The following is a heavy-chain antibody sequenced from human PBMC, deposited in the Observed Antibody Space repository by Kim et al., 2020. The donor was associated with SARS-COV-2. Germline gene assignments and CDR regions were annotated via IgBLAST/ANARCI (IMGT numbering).Heavy chain of an antibody. CDR3: ASQPHVAAGTWCFDY. CDR1: GFTFSGYY. J-gene: IGHJ4*02. CDR2: INPNSDGT. V-gene: IGHV1-2*02. Sequence: ASVKVSCKASGFTFSGYYIHWVRQAPGQGLEWMGWINPNSDGTNYAQKFQGRITMTRDTSTTTAYMELSSLRSDDTAVYYCASQPHVAAGTWCFDYWGQGTVVTVSS. D-gene: IGHD1-7*01.